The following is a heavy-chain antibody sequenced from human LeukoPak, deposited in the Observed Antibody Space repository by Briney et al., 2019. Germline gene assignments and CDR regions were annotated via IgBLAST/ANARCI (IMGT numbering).Heavy chain of an antibody. Sequence: ASVKVSCTTSGYSFVGYFIHWVRQAPGQGLQWMGRINSNSGGTEYEPSFQGRVTMTRDTSISTAYVEVSTLISDDTAVYYCARDLSSTPNWEFDYWGQGTQVTVSS. V-gene: IGHV1-2*06. CDR2: INSNSGGT. CDR1: GYSFVGYF. D-gene: IGHD1-26*01. CDR3: ARDLSSTPNWEFDY. J-gene: IGHJ4*02.